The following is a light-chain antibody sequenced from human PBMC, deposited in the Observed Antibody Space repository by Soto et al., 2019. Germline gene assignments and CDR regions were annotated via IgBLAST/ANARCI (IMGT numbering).Light chain of an antibody. V-gene: IGLV2-14*03. CDR1: SSDVGAYNF. CDR2: NVY. J-gene: IGLJ1*01. CDR3: SAYTVSRTYG. Sequence: QSVLTQPASVSGSPGQSITISCTGTSSDVGAYNFVSWHQQHPGKAPKLMIYNVYDRPSGISYRFSGSKSGNTASLTISGLQGEDEADYYCSAYTVSRTYGFGTGTKVT.